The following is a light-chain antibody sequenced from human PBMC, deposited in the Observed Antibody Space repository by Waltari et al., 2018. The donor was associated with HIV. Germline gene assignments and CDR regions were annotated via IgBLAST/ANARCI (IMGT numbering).Light chain of an antibody. CDR2: KAS. V-gene: IGKV1-5*03. J-gene: IGKJ1*01. CDR3: QQYDNFPWT. CDR1: QSVDNW. Sequence: DTQMTQSPSTLSTSIGDTITITCRASQSVDNWLAWYQQKPGKAPKLLIYKASSLKSGVPSRFIGGGSGSDFTLTVSNLQPAYFATYYCQQYDNFPWTFGHGTKVEIK.